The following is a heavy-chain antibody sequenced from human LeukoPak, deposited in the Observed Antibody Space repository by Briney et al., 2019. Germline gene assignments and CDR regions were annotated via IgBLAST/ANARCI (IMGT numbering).Heavy chain of an antibody. Sequence: GRSLRLSCAASGFTFSSYGMHWVRQAPGKGLEWVAVIWYDGSNKYYADPVKGRFTISRDNSKNTLYLQMNSLRAEDTAVYYCARGGYYYFDYWGQGTLVTVSS. D-gene: IGHD6-25*01. CDR2: IWYDGSNK. V-gene: IGHV3-33*01. CDR1: GFTFSSYG. J-gene: IGHJ4*02. CDR3: ARGGYYYFDY.